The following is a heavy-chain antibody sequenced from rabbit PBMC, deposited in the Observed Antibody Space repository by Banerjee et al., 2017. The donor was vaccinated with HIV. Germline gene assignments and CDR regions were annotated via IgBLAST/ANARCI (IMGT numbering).Heavy chain of an antibody. CDR1: GFDFSSFG. Sequence: LEESGGGLVQPEGSLTLTCKASGFDFSSFGVSWVRQAPGKGLEWIGYIDPVFGSTYYATWVNGRFTISSHNAQNTVDLQMNSLTAADTATYFCVRDLTGVIGWNFGLWGPGTLVTVS. CDR2: IDPVFGST. J-gene: IGHJ4*01. D-gene: IGHD1-1*01. V-gene: IGHV1S47*01. CDR3: VRDLTGVIGWNFGL.